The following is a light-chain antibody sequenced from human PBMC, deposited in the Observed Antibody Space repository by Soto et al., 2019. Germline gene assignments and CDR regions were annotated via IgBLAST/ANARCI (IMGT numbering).Light chain of an antibody. CDR1: QTILSY. Sequence: DINITQSPSSLSAAVGDRVTITCRTSQTILSYLNWFQQKSGEAPRRLIYAASNLRSGVSSRFSGSTAGTEFTLTISDLRPEDVATYFCQQTFLPPRTFGGGTRVDI. J-gene: IGKJ4*01. CDR2: AAS. V-gene: IGKV1-39*01. CDR3: QQTFLPPRT.